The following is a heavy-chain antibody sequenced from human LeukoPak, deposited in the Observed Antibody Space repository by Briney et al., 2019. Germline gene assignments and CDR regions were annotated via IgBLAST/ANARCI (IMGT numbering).Heavy chain of an antibody. D-gene: IGHD4-11*01. CDR1: GGSISSGGYY. CDR3: ARGQDDYSSFYTWFDP. V-gene: IGHV4-31*03. J-gene: IGHJ5*02. Sequence: SETLSLTCTVSGGSISSGGYYWSWIRQHPGKGLEWIGYIYYSGNTYYSPSLKSRLTISIDTSKNQFSLKLGSVTAADTAVYYCARGQDDYSSFYTWFDPWGQGTLVTVSS. CDR2: IYYSGNT.